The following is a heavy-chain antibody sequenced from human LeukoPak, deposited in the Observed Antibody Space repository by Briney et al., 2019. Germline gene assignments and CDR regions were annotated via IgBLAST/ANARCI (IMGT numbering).Heavy chain of an antibody. CDR3: AKSSVVVAARDY. CDR1: GFNFRGQA. Sequence: GGSLRLSCAASGFNFRGQAMSWVRQGPGKGLEWVAGISGHGETTYYADSVKGRFTISRDNSKNTLYLQMNSLRAEDTAVYYCAKSSVVVAARDYWGQGTLVTVSS. V-gene: IGHV3-23*01. D-gene: IGHD2-15*01. CDR2: ISGHGETT. J-gene: IGHJ4*02.